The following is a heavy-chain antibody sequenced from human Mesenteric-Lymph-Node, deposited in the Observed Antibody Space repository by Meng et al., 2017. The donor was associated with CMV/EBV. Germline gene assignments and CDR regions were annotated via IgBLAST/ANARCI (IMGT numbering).Heavy chain of an antibody. V-gene: IGHV3-30*02. J-gene: IGHJ2*01. CDR2: IRYDGSNK. CDR3: ARRYFDL. Sequence: GESLKISCAASGFTFSSYGMHWVRQAPGKGLEWVAFIRYDGSNKYYADSVKGRFTISRDNSKNTLYLQMNSLRAEDTAVYYCARRYFDLWGRGTLVTVSS. CDR1: GFTFSSYG.